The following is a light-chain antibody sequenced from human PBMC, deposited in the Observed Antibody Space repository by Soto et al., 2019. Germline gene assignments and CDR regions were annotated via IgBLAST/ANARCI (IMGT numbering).Light chain of an antibody. CDR1: QSISSY. J-gene: IGKJ4*01. Sequence: LLTQSPATLSVSPGQRVTLSCMASQSISSYLAWYQQRPGQPSRLLIYDASNRATGIPARFSGSGSGTDFTLTISSLEPEDFALYFCQQRNNWSPTFGGGTKVE. CDR2: DAS. V-gene: IGKV3-11*01. CDR3: QQRNNWSPT.